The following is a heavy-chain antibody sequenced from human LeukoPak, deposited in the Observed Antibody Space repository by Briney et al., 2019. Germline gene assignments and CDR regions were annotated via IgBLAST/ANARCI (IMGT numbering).Heavy chain of an antibody. V-gene: IGHV1-69*04. CDR1: GGTFSSYA. J-gene: IGHJ4*02. CDR2: IIPILGIA. Sequence: SVKVSCKASGGTFSSYAISWVRQAPGQGLEWMGRIIPILGIANYAQKFQGRVTITADKSTSTAYMELSSLRSDDTAVYYCARGGYYGVAPSQSDYWGQGTLVTVSS. CDR3: ARGGYYGVAPSQSDY. D-gene: IGHD4-17*01.